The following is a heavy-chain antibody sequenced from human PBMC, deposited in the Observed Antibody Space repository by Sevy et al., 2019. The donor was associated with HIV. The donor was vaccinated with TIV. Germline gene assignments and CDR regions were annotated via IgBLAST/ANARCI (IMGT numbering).Heavy chain of an antibody. J-gene: IGHJ6*02. CDR2: IGGSGGST. V-gene: IGHV3-23*01. CDR1: GFTFSTYA. D-gene: IGHD3-22*01. Sequence: GGSLRLSCAASGFTFSTYAMSWVLQAPGKELEWVSAIGGSGGSTYYADSVEGRFTISRDKSKNTLYLQMNSLTAEDTAVYFCAIGDRTFYGLDVWGQGTTVTVSS. CDR3: AIGDRTFYGLDV.